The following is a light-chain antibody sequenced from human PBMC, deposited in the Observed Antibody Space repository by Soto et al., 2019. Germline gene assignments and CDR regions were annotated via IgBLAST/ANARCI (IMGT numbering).Light chain of an antibody. CDR2: EVS. Sequence: QSVLTQPASVSGSPGQSITISCTGTCSDVGGYNYVSWYQQHPGKAPKLMIYEVSNRPSGVSNRFSGSKSGNTASLTISGLQAEDEADYYCSSYTTSSTGVFGTGTKATVL. J-gene: IGLJ1*01. CDR3: SSYTTSSTGV. CDR1: CSDVGGYNY. V-gene: IGLV2-14*01.